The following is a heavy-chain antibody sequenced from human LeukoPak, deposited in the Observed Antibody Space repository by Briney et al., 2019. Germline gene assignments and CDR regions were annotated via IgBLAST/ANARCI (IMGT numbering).Heavy chain of an antibody. CDR3: AAPRGYSSGWYSPLNWFDP. J-gene: IGHJ5*02. V-gene: IGHV4-39*01. D-gene: IGHD6-19*01. CDR1: GGSISSSSYY. CDR2: IYYSGST. Sequence: SETLSLTCTVSGGSISSSSYYWGWIRQPPGKGLEWIGSIYYSGSTYYNPSLKSRVTISVDTSKNQFSLKLSSVTAADTAVYCCAAPRGYSSGWYSPLNWFDPWGQGTLVTVSS.